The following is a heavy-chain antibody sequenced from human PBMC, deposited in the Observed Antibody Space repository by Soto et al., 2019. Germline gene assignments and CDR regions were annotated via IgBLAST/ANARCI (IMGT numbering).Heavy chain of an antibody. D-gene: IGHD7-27*01. V-gene: IGHV4-30-2*01. CDR1: GGSISSGGSS. CDR3: ARVPGP. J-gene: IGHJ5*02. Sequence: KPSETLSLTCAVSGGSISSGGSSWSWIRQPPGKGLEWIGYIYDSGSSYYNPSLKSRVTISVDRSRNQFSLRLSSVTAADTAVYYCARVPGPWGQGTLVTVSS. CDR2: IYDSGSS.